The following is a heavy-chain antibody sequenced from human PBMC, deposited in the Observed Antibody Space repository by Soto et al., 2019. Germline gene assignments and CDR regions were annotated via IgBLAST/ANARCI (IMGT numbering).Heavy chain of an antibody. D-gene: IGHD2-15*01. V-gene: IGHV1-69*12. CDR1: GGTFGNSA. CDR3: ARDKDRQQLGGNYYYGIDV. Sequence: QVQLVQSGAEVKKPGSSVTVSCKASGGTFGNSAISWVRQAPGQGLEWMGGIIPIFSTPDYAQKFQGRVTITANESTTTAYMELTSLISEDPAVYYCARDKDRQQLGGNYYYGIDVRGQGTTVTISS. CDR2: IIPIFSTP. J-gene: IGHJ6*02.